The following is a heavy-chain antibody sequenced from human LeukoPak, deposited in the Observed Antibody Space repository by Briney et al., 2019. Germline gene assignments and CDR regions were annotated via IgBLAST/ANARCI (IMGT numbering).Heavy chain of an antibody. V-gene: IGHV3-11*01. CDR3: ASGVRYCSSTSCYTAPLGGFDY. D-gene: IGHD2-2*02. J-gene: IGHJ4*02. CDR1: GFTFSDYY. Sequence: PGGSLRLSCAASGFTFSDYYMSWIRQAPGKGLEWVSYISSSGSTIYYADSVKGRFTISRDNAKNSLYLQMNSLRAEDTAVYYCASGVRYCSSTSCYTAPLGGFDYWGQGTLVIVSS. CDR2: ISSSGSTI.